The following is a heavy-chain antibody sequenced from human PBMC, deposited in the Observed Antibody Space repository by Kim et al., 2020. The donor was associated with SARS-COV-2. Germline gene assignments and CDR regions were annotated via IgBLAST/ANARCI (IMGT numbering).Heavy chain of an antibody. CDR3: ARDLKRYSSSLFELGY. CDR1: GFTFSYYS. Sequence: GGSLRLSCAASGFTFSYYSMNWVRQAPGKGLEWVSSISSSSSYIYYADSVKGRFTISRDNAKNSLYLQMNSLRAEDTAVYYCARDLKRYSSSLFELGYWGQGTLVTVSS. D-gene: IGHD6-13*01. V-gene: IGHV3-21*01. J-gene: IGHJ4*02. CDR2: ISSSSSYI.